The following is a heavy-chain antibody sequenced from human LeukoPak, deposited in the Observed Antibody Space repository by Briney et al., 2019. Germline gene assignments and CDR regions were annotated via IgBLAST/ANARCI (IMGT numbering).Heavy chain of an antibody. J-gene: IGHJ4*02. CDR1: GGSFSGYY. V-gene: IGHV4-34*01. Sequence: SETLSLTCAVCGGSFSGYYWSWIRQPPGKGLEWIGEINHSGSTNYNPSLKSRVTISVDTSKNQFSLKLSSVTAADTAVYYCARGRNDCSSTSCSPGGGDYWGQGTLVTVSS. D-gene: IGHD2-2*01. CDR2: INHSGST. CDR3: ARGRNDCSSTSCSPGGGDY.